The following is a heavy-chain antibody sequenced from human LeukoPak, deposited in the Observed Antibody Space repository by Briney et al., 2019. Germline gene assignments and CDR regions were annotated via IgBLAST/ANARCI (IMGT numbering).Heavy chain of an antibody. Sequence: ASVKVSCKASGYTFTGYYMHWVRQAPGQGLEWMGWINPNSGGTHYAQKLQGRVTMTRDTSISTAYMELSRLRSDDTAVYYCARYYDRTDALDIWGQGTMVTVSS. D-gene: IGHD3-22*01. J-gene: IGHJ3*02. CDR1: GYTFTGYY. CDR3: ARYYDRTDALDI. V-gene: IGHV1-2*02. CDR2: INPNSGGT.